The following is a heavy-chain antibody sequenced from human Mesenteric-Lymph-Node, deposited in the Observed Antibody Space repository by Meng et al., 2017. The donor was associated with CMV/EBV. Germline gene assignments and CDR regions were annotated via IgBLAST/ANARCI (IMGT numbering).Heavy chain of an antibody. CDR2: ISSSSSYI. D-gene: IGHD3-22*01. V-gene: IGHV3-21*01. J-gene: IGHJ5*02. CDR3: ARGDYYDSSGYAPGWFDP. CDR1: GFTFSSYS. Sequence: GGSLRLSCAASGFTFSSYSMNWVRQAPGKGLEWVSSISSSSSYIYYADSVKGRFTISRDNAKNSLYLQMNSLRAEDTAVYYCARGDYYDSSGYAPGWFDPWGQGTLVTVSS.